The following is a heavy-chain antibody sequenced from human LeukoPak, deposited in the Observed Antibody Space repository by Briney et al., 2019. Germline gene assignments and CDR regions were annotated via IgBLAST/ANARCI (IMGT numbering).Heavy chain of an antibody. CDR2: IYASGSS. CDR3: AREGGSSRSLEN. CDR1: GGSISSSY. V-gene: IGHV4-4*07. Sequence: ETLSLTCNVSGGSISSSYWSWIRQPAGKGLEWIGRIYASGSSNYNPSLKSRVTMSVDTSKNQFSLNLSSVTAADTAVYYCAREGGSSRSLENWGQGTLVTVSS. D-gene: IGHD1-26*01. J-gene: IGHJ4*02.